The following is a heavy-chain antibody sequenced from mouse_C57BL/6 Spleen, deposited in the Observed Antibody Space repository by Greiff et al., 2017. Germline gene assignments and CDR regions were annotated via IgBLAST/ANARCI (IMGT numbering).Heavy chain of an antibody. J-gene: IGHJ3*01. D-gene: IGHD2-1*01. CDR3: ARPIYYGNYVPFAY. CDR1: GFTFSDYG. CDR2: ISSGSSTI. Sequence: DVQLVESGGGLVKPGGSLKLSCAASGFTFSDYGMHWVRQAPEKGLEWVAYISSGSSTIYYADTVKGRFTISRDNAKNTLFLQMTSLRSEDTAMYYCARPIYYGNYVPFAYWGQGTLVTVSA. V-gene: IGHV5-17*01.